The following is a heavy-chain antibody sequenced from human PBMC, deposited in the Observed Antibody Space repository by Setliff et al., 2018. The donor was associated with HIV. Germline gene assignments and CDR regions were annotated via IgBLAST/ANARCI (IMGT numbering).Heavy chain of an antibody. CDR2: IYTSGTT. D-gene: IGHD6-13*01. Sequence: SETLSLTCTVSGGSISSHYWSWIRQSPGKGLEWIGYIYTSGTTNYNHSLKSRVTISVDTSKNQFSLKLNSVTAADTAVYYCATRPADSKWYGVFDYWGQGALVTVSS. J-gene: IGHJ4*02. V-gene: IGHV4-4*09. CDR3: ATRPADSKWYGVFDY. CDR1: GGSISSHY.